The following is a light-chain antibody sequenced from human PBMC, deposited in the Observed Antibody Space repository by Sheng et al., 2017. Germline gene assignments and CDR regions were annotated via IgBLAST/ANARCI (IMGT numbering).Light chain of an antibody. V-gene: IGKV3-20*01. CDR2: DAS. CDR3: QQYATSPWT. Sequence: EIVLTQSPGTLSLSPGERATLSCRASQSVRSRNLAWYQHKSGQAPRLLIFDASSRATGVPDRFSGGGSGTDFSLTINTVESEDFAVYFCQQYATSPWTFGRGT. CDR1: QSVRSRN. J-gene: IGKJ1*01.